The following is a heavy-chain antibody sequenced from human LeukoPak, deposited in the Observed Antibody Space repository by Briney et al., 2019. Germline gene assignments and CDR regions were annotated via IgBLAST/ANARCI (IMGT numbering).Heavy chain of an antibody. Sequence: PGGSLRLSCAASGFSFSTYAMSWVRQAPGKGLEWVSVIYSGGSTYYADSVKGRFTISRDNSKNTLYLQMNSLRAEDTAVYYCARDLSSWGQGTLVTVSS. CDR2: IYSGGST. CDR3: ARDLSS. J-gene: IGHJ4*02. V-gene: IGHV3-66*01. D-gene: IGHD3-3*02. CDR1: GFSFSTYA.